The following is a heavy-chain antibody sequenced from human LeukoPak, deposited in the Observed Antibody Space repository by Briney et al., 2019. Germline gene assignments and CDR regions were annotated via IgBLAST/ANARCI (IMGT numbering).Heavy chain of an antibody. CDR1: GFTFSSYA. V-gene: IGHV3-23*01. J-gene: IGHJ4*02. Sequence: GGSLRLSCAASGFTFSSYAVTSVRQAPGKGLEWVSAISGSGGSTYYADSVKGRFTISRDNSKNTLYLQMNSLRAEDTAVYYCSKDPRAYCGGDCYSEGNYFDYWGQGTLVTVSS. CDR3: SKDPRAYCGGDCYSEGNYFDY. D-gene: IGHD2-21*02. CDR2: ISGSGGST.